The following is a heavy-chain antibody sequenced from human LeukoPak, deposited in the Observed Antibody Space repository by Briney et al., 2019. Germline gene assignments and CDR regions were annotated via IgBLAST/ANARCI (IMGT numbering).Heavy chain of an antibody. CDR1: GYSISSGYY. CDR2: IYHSGST. V-gene: IGHV4-38-2*01. J-gene: IGHJ4*02. CDR3: ARRYETLRRGSSSRYFDY. D-gene: IGHD1-26*01. Sequence: PSETLSLTCAVSGYSISSGYYWGWIRQPPGKGLEWIGSIYHSGSTYYNPSLKSRVTISVDTSKNQFSLKLSSVTAADTAVYYCARRYETLRRGSSSRYFDYWGQGTLVTVSS.